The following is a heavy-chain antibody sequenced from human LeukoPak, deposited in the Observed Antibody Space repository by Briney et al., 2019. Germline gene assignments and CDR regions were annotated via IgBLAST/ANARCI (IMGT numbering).Heavy chain of an antibody. J-gene: IGHJ3*02. D-gene: IGHD1-26*01. V-gene: IGHV5-51*01. CDR3: ARDLVGPALDAFDI. CDR2: IYPGDSDI. Sequence: GESLKISCKASGYSFTTYWIGWVRQMPGKGLEWMGIIYPGDSDIKYNPSFQGQVTISADKSITTAYLQWSSLKASDTAMYYCARDLVGPALDAFDIWGQGTMVTVYS. CDR1: GYSFTTYW.